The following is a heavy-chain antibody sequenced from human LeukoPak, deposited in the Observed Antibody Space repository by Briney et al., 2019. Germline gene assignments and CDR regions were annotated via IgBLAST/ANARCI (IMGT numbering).Heavy chain of an antibody. CDR2: INHSGST. CDR3: ARTNNVFYYFDY. CDR1: GGSFSGYY. J-gene: IGHJ4*02. Sequence: SETLSPTCAVYGGSFSGYYWSWIRQPPGKGLEWIGEINHSGSTNYNPSLKSRVTTSVDTSKNQFSLNLSSVTAADTAVYYCARTNNVFYYFDYWGQGTLLTVSS. V-gene: IGHV4-34*01. D-gene: IGHD1/OR15-1a*01.